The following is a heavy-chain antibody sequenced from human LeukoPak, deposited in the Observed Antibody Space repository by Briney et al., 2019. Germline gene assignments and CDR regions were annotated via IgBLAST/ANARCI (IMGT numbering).Heavy chain of an antibody. J-gene: IGHJ5*02. D-gene: IGHD3-22*01. CDR2: ISSSSSTI. CDR3: ARPRYDSSGFRLNWFDP. CDR1: GFTFSSYN. V-gene: IGHV3-48*01. Sequence: PGGSLRLSCAASGFTFSSYNMNWVRQAPGKGLEWVSYISSSSSTIYYADSVKGRFTISRDNAKNSLYLQVNSLKAEDTAVYYCARPRYDSSGFRLNWFDPWGQGTLVTVSS.